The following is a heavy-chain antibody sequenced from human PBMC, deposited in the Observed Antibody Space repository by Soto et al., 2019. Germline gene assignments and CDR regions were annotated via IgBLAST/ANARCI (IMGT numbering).Heavy chain of an antibody. CDR1: GGSISSSNW. CDR3: ARARIQVDIVATAIYYFYGMDV. D-gene: IGHD5-12*01. CDR2: IYHSGST. Sequence: SETLSLTCAVSGGSISSSNWWSWVRQPPGKGLEWIGEIYHSGSTNYNPSLKSRVTISVAKSKNHFSLKLSSVTAADTAVYYCARARIQVDIVATAIYYFYGMDVWGQGTTVTVSS. J-gene: IGHJ6*02. V-gene: IGHV4-4*02.